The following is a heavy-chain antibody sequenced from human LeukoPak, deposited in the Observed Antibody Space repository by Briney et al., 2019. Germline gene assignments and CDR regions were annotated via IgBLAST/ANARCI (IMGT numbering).Heavy chain of an antibody. CDR3: AGDFTVTLGY. CDR2: IIPILGIA. J-gene: IGHJ4*02. D-gene: IGHD4-17*01. V-gene: IGHV1-69*04. Sequence: SVKVSCKASGGTFSSYAISWVRQAPGQGLEWMGRIIPILGIANYAQKFQGRVTMTRDTSTSTVYMELSSLRSEDTAVYYCAGDFTVTLGYWGQGTLVTVSS. CDR1: GGTFSSYA.